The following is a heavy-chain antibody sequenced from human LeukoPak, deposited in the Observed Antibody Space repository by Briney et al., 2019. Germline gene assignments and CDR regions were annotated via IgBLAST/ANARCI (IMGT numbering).Heavy chain of an antibody. CDR3: ARGDYGSGSYYAKYYFYYMDV. CDR2: IYYSGST. CDR1: GGSISSYY. J-gene: IGHJ6*03. Sequence: SETLSLTCTVSGGSISSYYWSWIRQPPGKGLEWIGYIYYSGSTNYNPSLKSRVTISVDTSKNQFSLKLSSVTAADTAVYYCARGDYGSGSYYAKYYFYYMDVWGKGTPVTISS. D-gene: IGHD3-10*01. V-gene: IGHV4-59*01.